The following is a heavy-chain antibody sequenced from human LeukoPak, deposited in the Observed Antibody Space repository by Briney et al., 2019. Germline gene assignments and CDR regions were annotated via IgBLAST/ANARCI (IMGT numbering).Heavy chain of an antibody. Sequence: ASVTVSFKASGYTFTSYGISWVRQAPGQGIEWMGWISAYNGNTNYAQKLQRTVTMTTYTSTSTAYMELRSLRSDDTAVYYCAREGYSSSWYGLYYFDYWGQGTLVTVSS. V-gene: IGHV1-18*01. CDR3: AREGYSSSWYGLYYFDY. CDR2: ISAYNGNT. CDR1: GYTFTSYG. D-gene: IGHD6-13*01. J-gene: IGHJ4*02.